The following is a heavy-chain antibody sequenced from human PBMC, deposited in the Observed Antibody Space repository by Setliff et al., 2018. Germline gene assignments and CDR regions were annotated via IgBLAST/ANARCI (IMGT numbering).Heavy chain of an antibody. CDR2: IYTSGTT. V-gene: IGHV4-61*02. D-gene: IGHD2-21*01. CDR1: GASIGSGSHY. J-gene: IGHJ6*02. Sequence: SETLSLPCTVSGASIGSGSHYWSWIRQPAGRGLEWIGRIYTSGTTNYSPSLKSRVSISSDTSKHVISLKLNSVTAADTAVYFCAREYVVISFVRNTHSHYGMDVWGQGTTVTVSS. CDR3: AREYVVISFVRNTHSHYGMDV.